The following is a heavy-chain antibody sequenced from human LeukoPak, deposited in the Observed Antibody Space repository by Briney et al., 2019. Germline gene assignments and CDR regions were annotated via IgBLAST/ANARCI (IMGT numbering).Heavy chain of an antibody. J-gene: IGHJ4*02. CDR3: ARPSAIAARRRNFDY. CDR2: IYHSGST. V-gene: IGHV4-30-2*01. D-gene: IGHD6-6*01. Sequence: SQTLSLTCAVSGGSISSGGYSWSWIRQPPGKGLEWIGYIYHSGSTYYNPSLKSRVTISVDTSKNQFSLKLSSVTAADTAVYYCARPSAIAARRRNFDYWGQGTLVTVSS. CDR1: GGSISSGGYS.